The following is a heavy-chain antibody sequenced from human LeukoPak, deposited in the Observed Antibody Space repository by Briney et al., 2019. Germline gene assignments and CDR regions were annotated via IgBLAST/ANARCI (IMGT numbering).Heavy chain of an antibody. J-gene: IGHJ4*02. V-gene: IGHV4-4*07. CDR2: MYTTGST. CDR1: GDSISVYY. D-gene: IGHD3-22*01. CDR3: ARGRAYYDSSGFFNY. Sequence: SETLSLPCNVSGDSISVYYWNWIRQPAGKGLGWIGRMYTTGSTSYNPSLASRVTMSVDTSQNQFSLNLNSVTAADTAFYYCARGRAYYDSSGFFNYWGQGILVTVSS.